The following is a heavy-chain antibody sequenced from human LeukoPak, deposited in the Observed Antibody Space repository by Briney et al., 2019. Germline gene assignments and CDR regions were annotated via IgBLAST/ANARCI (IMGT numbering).Heavy chain of an antibody. CDR1: GFTFRNYE. CDR2: ISSAGSNM. V-gene: IGHV3-48*03. D-gene: IGHD6-6*01. J-gene: IGHJ4*02. CDR3: ARDTPNYSSPSDY. Sequence: GGSLRLSCSASGFTFRNYEMKWDRQAPGKGLEWISYISSAGSNMYYADFVKGRFTVSRDNAKNSLFLQMNSLRAEDTAVYYCARDTPNYSSPSDYWGQGTLVTVSS.